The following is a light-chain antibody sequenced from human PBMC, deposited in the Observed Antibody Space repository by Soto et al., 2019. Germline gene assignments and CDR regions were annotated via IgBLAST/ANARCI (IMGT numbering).Light chain of an antibody. CDR1: QSISNY. V-gene: IGKV1-39*01. CDR3: QQSYSTPFT. CDR2: AAS. J-gene: IGKJ3*01. Sequence: DIPMTQSPSSLSASVGDSVTITCRASQSISNYLNWYQQKPGKAPKLLVYAASSLQSGVPSRFRGSGSGTDFTLTISSLQPEDCATYYCQQSYSTPFTFGPGTKVDIK.